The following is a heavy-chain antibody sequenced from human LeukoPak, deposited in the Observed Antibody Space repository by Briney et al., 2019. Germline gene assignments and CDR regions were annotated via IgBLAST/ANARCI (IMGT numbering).Heavy chain of an antibody. J-gene: IGHJ4*02. D-gene: IGHD6-19*01. Sequence: PGGSLRLSCAASGFTFSNAWMSWVRQAPGKGLEWVGRIKSKTDGGTTDYAAPVKGRFTISRDDSKNTLYLQMNSLKTEDTAVYYCTTRAEQSPGFYYFDYWGQGTLVTVSS. CDR2: IKSKTDGGTT. CDR3: TTRAEQSPGFYYFDY. V-gene: IGHV3-15*01. CDR1: GFTFSNAW.